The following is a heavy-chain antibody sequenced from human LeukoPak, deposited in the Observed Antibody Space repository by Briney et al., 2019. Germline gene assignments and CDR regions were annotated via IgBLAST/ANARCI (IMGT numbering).Heavy chain of an antibody. J-gene: IGHJ4*02. V-gene: IGHV4-4*07. Sequence: SETLSLTCTVAGGSISSYYWSWIRQPAGKGLEWIGRIYTSGRTNYNPSLKSRVTMSVDTSKNQFSLKLSSVTAADTAVYYCARDRLGYCSGGSCYLGYYFDYWGQGTLVTVSS. D-gene: IGHD2-15*01. CDR1: GGSISSYY. CDR3: ARDRLGYCSGGSCYLGYYFDY. CDR2: IYTSGRT.